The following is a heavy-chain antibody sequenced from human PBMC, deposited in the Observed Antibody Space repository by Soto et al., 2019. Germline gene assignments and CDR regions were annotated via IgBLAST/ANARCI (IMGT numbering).Heavy chain of an antibody. Sequence: PGGCLRLSCAASGFTLSSYDMHWVRQATGKGLEWVSAIGTAGDPYYPGSVKGRFTISRENAKNSLYLQMNSLRAGDTAVYYCARGRIYSSSWYRDLYFDYWGQGTLVTVSS. D-gene: IGHD6-13*01. CDR2: IGTAGDP. CDR3: ARGRIYSSSWYRDLYFDY. J-gene: IGHJ4*02. V-gene: IGHV3-13*05. CDR1: GFTLSSYD.